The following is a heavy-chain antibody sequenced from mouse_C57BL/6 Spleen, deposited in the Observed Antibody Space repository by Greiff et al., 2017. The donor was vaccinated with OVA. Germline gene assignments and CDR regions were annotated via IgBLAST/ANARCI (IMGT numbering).Heavy chain of an antibody. D-gene: IGHD2-4*01. Sequence: VQLQQSGAELVRPGTSVKLSCKASGYTFTSYWMHWVKQRPGQGLEWIGVIDPSDSYTNYNQKFKGKATLTVDTSSSTAYMQLSSLTSEDSAVYYCARSDYDPYAMDYWGQGTSVTVSS. J-gene: IGHJ4*01. CDR1: GYTFTSYW. CDR2: IDPSDSYT. CDR3: ARSDYDPYAMDY. V-gene: IGHV1-59*01.